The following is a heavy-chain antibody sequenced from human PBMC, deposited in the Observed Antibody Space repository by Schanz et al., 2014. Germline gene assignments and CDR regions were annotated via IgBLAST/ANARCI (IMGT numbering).Heavy chain of an antibody. D-gene: IGHD5-12*01. CDR3: AKGFGGYDLVLDY. Sequence: EVQLVESGGGLVQPGRSLRLSCAASGFTFSDSWMHWVRQAPGKGLVWVSRTSNDGSFTTFPDSVKGRFTISRDNSKNTLSLQMNSLRAEDTAVYYCAKGFGGYDLVLDYWGQGTLVTVSS. CDR1: GFTFSDSW. J-gene: IGHJ4*02. V-gene: IGHV3-74*02. CDR2: TSNDGSFT.